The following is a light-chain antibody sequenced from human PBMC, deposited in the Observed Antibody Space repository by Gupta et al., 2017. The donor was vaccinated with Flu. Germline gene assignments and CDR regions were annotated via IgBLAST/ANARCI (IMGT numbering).Light chain of an antibody. CDR2: GAS. J-gene: IGKJ1*01. V-gene: IGKV3-20*01. CDR1: QSVSSSY. Sequence: EIVLTQSPGTLSLSPGDRATFSCRASQSVSSSYLAWYQQKPGQAPRLLIFGASSRATGIPDRFSGSGSGTDFTLTISRLEPEDSAVYYCQQYASSRTFGQGTKVEIK. CDR3: QQYASSRT.